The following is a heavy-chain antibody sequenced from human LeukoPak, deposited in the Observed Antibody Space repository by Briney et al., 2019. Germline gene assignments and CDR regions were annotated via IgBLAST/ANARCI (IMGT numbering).Heavy chain of an antibody. D-gene: IGHD4-17*01. J-gene: IGHJ3*01. CDR3: AKDPNGDYLGAFDL. CDR1: GFSFGNCG. Sequence: PGGSLRLTCTGSGFSFGNCGMTWVRQPPGKGLEWVSAITGSGGTTRYTDSVTGRFTISRDNSGNTLFLQMNSLRAEDTAVYYCAKDPNGDYLGAFDLWGPGTLVTVSS. CDR2: ITGSGGTT. V-gene: IGHV3-23*01.